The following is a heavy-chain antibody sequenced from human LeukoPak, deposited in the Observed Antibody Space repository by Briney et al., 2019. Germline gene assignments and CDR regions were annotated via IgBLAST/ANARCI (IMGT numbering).Heavy chain of an antibody. J-gene: IGHJ4*02. CDR3: AEAYSSGWYYFDF. CDR2: IVGSGSST. D-gene: IGHD6-19*01. V-gene: IGHV3-23*01. Sequence: PGGSLRLSCVGSGFTFSSYAMSWVRQAPGKGLEWVSTIVGSGSSTYYADSVKGRFTISRDNSKNTLYLQMNSLRAEDTAVYYCAEAYSSGWYYFDFWGQGTLVTVSS. CDR1: GFTFSSYA.